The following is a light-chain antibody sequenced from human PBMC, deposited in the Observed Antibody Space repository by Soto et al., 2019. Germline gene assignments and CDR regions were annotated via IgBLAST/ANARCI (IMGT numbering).Light chain of an antibody. CDR1: QTISSW. CDR2: KAS. J-gene: IGKJ1*01. Sequence: DIQMTQSPSTLSGSVGDRVTITCRASQTISSWLAWYQQKPGKAPKLLIYKASTLKSGVPSRFSSSGSGTEFTLTISSLQPDDFATDSCQHYNSYSEAFGQGTKADIK. V-gene: IGKV1-5*03. CDR3: QHYNSYSEA.